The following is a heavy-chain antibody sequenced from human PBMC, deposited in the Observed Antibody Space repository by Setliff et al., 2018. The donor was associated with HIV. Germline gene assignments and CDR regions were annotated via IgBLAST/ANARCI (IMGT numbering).Heavy chain of an antibody. CDR1: GYSPGNYG. V-gene: IGHV1-18*01. CDR3: AYRRGGWELRV. D-gene: IGHD1-26*01. J-gene: IGHJ4*02. CDR2: SSVNTGDV. Sequence: ASVKVSCKASGYSPGNYGIAWVRQARGQGLEWLGWSSVNTGDVFYAQTFQGRATMTADASTGTVHMDLRGLTFDDSAIYFCAYRRGGWELRVWGQGTSVTVSS.